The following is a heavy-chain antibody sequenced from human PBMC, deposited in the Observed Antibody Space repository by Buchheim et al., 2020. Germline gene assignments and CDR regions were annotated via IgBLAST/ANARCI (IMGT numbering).Heavy chain of an antibody. CDR3: ARKSGGLDY. V-gene: IGHV3-48*04. CDR1: GFTLSSYS. CDR2: INSNSESK. Sequence: EVQLVESGGGLVQPGGSLRLSCVASGFTLSSYSMNWVRQAPGKGLEWVSYINSNSESKHYADSVKGRFTISRDNAKNSLYLQMNSLRAEDTARYYCARKSGGLDYWGQGTL. D-gene: IGHD2-15*01. J-gene: IGHJ4*02.